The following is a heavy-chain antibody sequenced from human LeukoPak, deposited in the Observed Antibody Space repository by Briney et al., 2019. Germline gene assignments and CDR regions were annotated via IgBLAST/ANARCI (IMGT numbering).Heavy chain of an antibody. D-gene: IGHD1-1*01. V-gene: IGHV4-4*07. CDR3: ARVRPNWNDGTFDY. Sequence: KPSETLSLTCTVSGASITNYYWSWIRQSAGKGLEWIGRIYPSGSTHSNPSLKSRVTMPLDTSKNQFSLGLSSVTAADTAVYYCARVRPNWNDGTFDYWGQGTLVTVSS. CDR1: GASITNYY. CDR2: IYPSGST. J-gene: IGHJ4*02.